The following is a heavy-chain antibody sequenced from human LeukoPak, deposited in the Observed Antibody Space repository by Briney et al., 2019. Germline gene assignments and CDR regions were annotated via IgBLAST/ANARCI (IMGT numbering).Heavy chain of an antibody. V-gene: IGHV1-2*02. J-gene: IGHJ4*02. D-gene: IGHD6-19*01. CDR3: ASLGRTYSSGWLDDDY. CDR1: GYTFTGYY. CDR2: INPNSGGT. Sequence: GASVKVSCKASGYTFTGYYMHWVRQAPGQGLEWMGWINPNSGGTNYAQKFQGRVTMTRDTSISTAYMELSRLRSDDTAVYYCASLGRTYSSGWLDDDYWGQGTLVTVSS.